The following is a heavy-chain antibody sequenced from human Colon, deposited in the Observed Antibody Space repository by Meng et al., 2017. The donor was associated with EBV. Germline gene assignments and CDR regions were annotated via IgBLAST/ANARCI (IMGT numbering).Heavy chain of an antibody. D-gene: IGHD5-24*01. J-gene: IGHJ4*02. V-gene: IGHV4-4*02. Sequence: VQRQESGPGLVEPSGPLSLTCAVSGASISSNNWWSWVRQPPGKGLEWIGEIYHGGNTNYNPSLKSRVTISVDRSNDQFSLSLSSVTAADTAVYYCARGNAYNAPSFDYWGQGTLVTVSS. CDR1: GASISSNNW. CDR2: IYHGGNT. CDR3: ARGNAYNAPSFDY.